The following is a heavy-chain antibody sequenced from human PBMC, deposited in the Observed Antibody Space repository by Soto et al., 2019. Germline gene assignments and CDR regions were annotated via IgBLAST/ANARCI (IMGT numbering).Heavy chain of an antibody. CDR1: GGSFRGYF. Sequence: SETLSLTCAVYGGSFRGYFWSWIRQPPGKGLEWIGEINHSGITSYSPSLKSRLTMSVDTSKNQFSLKLSSVTAVDTAVYYCATKDNGKYFFDYWGQGTLVTVSS. J-gene: IGHJ4*02. D-gene: IGHD1-26*01. CDR2: INHSGIT. CDR3: ATKDNGKYFFDY. V-gene: IGHV4-34*10.